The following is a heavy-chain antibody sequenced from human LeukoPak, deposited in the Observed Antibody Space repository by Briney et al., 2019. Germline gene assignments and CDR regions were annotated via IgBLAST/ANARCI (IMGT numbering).Heavy chain of an antibody. J-gene: IGHJ2*01. V-gene: IGHV1-18*01. Sequence: ASVKVSCKASGYTFTSYGISWVRQAPGQGLEWMGWISAYNGNTNYAQKLQGRVTMTTDTSTSTAYMELRSLRSDDTAVYYCARDRGDYGDYPWHFGLWGRGTLVTVSS. CDR2: ISAYNGNT. CDR1: GYTFTSYG. CDR3: ARDRGDYGDYPWHFGL. D-gene: IGHD4-17*01.